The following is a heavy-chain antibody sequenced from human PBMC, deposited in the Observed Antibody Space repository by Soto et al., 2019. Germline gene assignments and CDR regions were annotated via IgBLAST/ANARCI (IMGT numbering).Heavy chain of an antibody. CDR3: ARDRGPIAVRKHYYYYYGRAV. CDR1: GYTFTSYG. J-gene: IGHJ6*02. Sequence: QVQLVQSGAEVKKPGASVKVSCKASGYTFTSYGISWVRQAPGQGLEWMGWISAYNGNTNYAQQLQCRGTMTTDTSTSTAYMERRSVRSDDTAVYYWARDRGPIAVRKHYYYYYGRAVWGQGTTVTVSS. D-gene: IGHD6-19*01. CDR2: ISAYNGNT. V-gene: IGHV1-18*04.